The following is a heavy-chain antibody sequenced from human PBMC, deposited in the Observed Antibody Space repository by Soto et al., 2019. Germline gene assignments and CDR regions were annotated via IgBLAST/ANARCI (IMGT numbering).Heavy chain of an antibody. D-gene: IGHD1-26*01. CDR3: ARIEIGSYDY. J-gene: IGHJ4*02. CDR2: INEDGSEE. Sequence: DVKLVESGGGLVQPGGSLRLSCAASGFTFRNYCLGWVRQAPGKGLEWVANINEDGSEEYYVDSVRGRFIISRDNARNSLFLQMNSLRAEDTAIYYCARIEIGSYDYWGQGTLVTVSS. CDR1: GFTFRNYC. V-gene: IGHV3-7*01.